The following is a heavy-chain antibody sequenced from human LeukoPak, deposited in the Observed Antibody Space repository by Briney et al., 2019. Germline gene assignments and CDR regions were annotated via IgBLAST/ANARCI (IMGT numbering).Heavy chain of an antibody. CDR3: ARDAFASGSYNPFDN. CDR2: INQGGSEK. CDR1: GFTFSNYW. D-gene: IGHD3-10*01. J-gene: IGHJ4*02. V-gene: IGHV3-7*01. Sequence: GGSLRLSCAASGFTFSNYWMSWVRQAPGKRLEWVANINQGGSEKFYVDSVKGRFTISRDNAKNSLYLQMNSLRAEDTAVYYCARDAFASGSYNPFDNWGQGTLVTVSS.